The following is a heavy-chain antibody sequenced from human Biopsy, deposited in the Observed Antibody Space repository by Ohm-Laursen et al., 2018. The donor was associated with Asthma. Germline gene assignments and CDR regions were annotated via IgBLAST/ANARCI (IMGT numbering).Heavy chain of an antibody. CDR3: AKDFRGIAVAGDRGFDY. V-gene: IGHV3-23*01. J-gene: IGHJ4*02. CDR1: GFTFSSSA. CDR2: ITGSGGTT. D-gene: IGHD6-19*01. Sequence: SLRLSCTAPGFTFSSSAMSWVRQAPGKGLERVSAITGSGGTTYYADSVRGRFTISRDNSKSTLFLQMDSLSAEDTVVYYCAKDFRGIAVAGDRGFDYWGQGTLVTVSS.